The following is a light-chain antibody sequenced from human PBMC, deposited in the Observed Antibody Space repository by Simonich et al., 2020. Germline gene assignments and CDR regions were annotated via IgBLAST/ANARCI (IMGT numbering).Light chain of an antibody. Sequence: SYELTQPPSVSVSTGQTASITCSGDKLGDKYACWYQQKPGQSPVLVIYQVSKRPSGIPERFSGSNSGNTATLTISGTQAMDEAYYYCQSWDSSTVVFGVGTKLTVL. V-gene: IGLV3-1*01. CDR1: KLGDKY. CDR3: QSWDSSTVV. J-gene: IGLJ2*01. CDR2: QVS.